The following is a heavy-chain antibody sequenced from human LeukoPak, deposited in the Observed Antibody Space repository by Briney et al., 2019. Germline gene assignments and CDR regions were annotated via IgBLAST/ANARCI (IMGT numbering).Heavy chain of an antibody. Sequence: SETLSLTCTVSGDSISSYYWSWIRQSAGKRLEWIGRINTSGNTNYNPSLKSRVTMSLATSKNHFSLNLSSVTVADTAVYYCARDRLGFRVDVWGKGTTVTVSS. D-gene: IGHD3-10*01. CDR2: INTSGNT. J-gene: IGHJ6*04. CDR1: GDSISSYY. V-gene: IGHV4-4*07. CDR3: ARDRLGFRVDV.